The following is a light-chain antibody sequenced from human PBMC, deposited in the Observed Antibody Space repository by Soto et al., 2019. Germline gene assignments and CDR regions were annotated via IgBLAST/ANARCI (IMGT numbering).Light chain of an antibody. Sequence: DIQMTQSPSSLSASVGDRVTITCRASQSISSYLSWYQQKPGKAPKLLIYGASSLRSGVPSRFSGSGSGTDFTLSISSLQPEDSATYYCQQSYRTLTWTFGQGTKVDIK. CDR2: GAS. V-gene: IGKV1-39*01. J-gene: IGKJ1*01. CDR1: QSISSY. CDR3: QQSYRTLTWT.